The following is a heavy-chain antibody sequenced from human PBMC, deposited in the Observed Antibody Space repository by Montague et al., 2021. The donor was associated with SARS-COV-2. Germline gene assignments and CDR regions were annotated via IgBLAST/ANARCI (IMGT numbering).Heavy chain of an antibody. J-gene: IGHJ3*02. D-gene: IGHD3-22*01. V-gene: IGHV4-39*01. CDR1: GGSISSSSYY. CDR2: IYYSGST. Sequence: SETLSLTCTVSGGSISSSSYYWGWIRQPPGKGLEWIGSIYYSGSTYYNPSLQSRVTISADTSKNQFSLKLSSVAAADTAVYYCASRTYYYDSRGSDAFDIWGQGTMVTVSS. CDR3: ASRTYYYDSRGSDAFDI.